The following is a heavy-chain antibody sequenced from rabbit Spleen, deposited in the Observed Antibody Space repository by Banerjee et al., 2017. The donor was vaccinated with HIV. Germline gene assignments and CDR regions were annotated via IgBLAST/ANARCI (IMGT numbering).Heavy chain of an antibody. CDR2: LYTGNYKT. CDR1: GFTLSSYYM. CDR3: ARDAGSGDYIDVYFDL. Sequence: QEQLVESGGGLVKPTGSLKLSCTASGFTLSSYYMNWVRQAPGKGLEWIGCLYTGNYKTYYASWAKGRFTISKSSSTTVTLQMTSLTAADTATYFCARDAGSGDYIDVYFDLWGPGTLVTVS. V-gene: IGHV1S45*01. J-gene: IGHJ4*01. D-gene: IGHD8-1*01.